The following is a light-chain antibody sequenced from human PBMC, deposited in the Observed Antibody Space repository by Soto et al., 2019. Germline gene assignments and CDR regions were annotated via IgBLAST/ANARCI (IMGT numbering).Light chain of an antibody. J-gene: IGLJ2*01. CDR1: SSDVGGYNY. CDR2: DVS. V-gene: IGLV2-11*01. CDR3: CSYAGSYTWV. Sequence: QSALTQPRSMSGSPAQSVTISCTGTSSDVGGYNYVSWYQQHPGKAPKLMIYDVSQRPSGVPDRFSGSKSGNTASLTISGLQAEDEADYYYCSYAGSYTWVFGGGTKLTVL.